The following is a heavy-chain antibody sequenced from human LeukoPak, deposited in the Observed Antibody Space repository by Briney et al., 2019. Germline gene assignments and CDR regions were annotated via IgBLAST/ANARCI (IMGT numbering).Heavy chain of an antibody. CDR3: ARAKPGSPPDY. V-gene: IGHV4-59*01. J-gene: IGHJ4*02. D-gene: IGHD3-10*01. CDR1: GGSISSYY. CDR2: IYYSGST. Sequence: SETLSLTCTVSGGSISSYYWSWIRQPPGKGLEWIGYIYYSGSTNYNPSLKSRVTISVDTSKNQFSLRLNSVTAADTAVYYCARAKPGSPPDYWGQGTLVTVSS.